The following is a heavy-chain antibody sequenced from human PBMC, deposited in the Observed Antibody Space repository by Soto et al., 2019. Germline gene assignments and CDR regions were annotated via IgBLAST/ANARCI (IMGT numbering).Heavy chain of an antibody. CDR3: ARDGNYYGSGSSLDY. CDR2: IYYSGST. J-gene: IGHJ4*02. V-gene: IGHV4-31*03. Sequence: SETLSLTCTVSGGSISSGGYYWSWIRQHPGKGLEWIGYIYYSGSTYYNPSLKSRVTISVDTSKNQFSLKLSSVTAADTAVYYCARDGNYYGSGSSLDYWGQGTLVTVSS. CDR1: GGSISSGGYY. D-gene: IGHD3-10*01.